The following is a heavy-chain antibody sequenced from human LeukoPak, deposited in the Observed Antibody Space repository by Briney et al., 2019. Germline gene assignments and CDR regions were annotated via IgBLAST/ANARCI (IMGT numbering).Heavy chain of an antibody. V-gene: IGHV3-74*01. J-gene: IGHJ4*02. Sequence: GESLRLSCAASGSTFSSYWMHWVRQAPGKGLVWVSRVNPQGSGTSYTDSVKGRFTISRDNAKDALHLRMDNLRVEDTAVYYCVRAVHSSSYYWDHWGQGTLVTVSS. D-gene: IGHD6-13*01. CDR1: GSTFSSYW. CDR3: VRAVHSSSYYWDH. CDR2: VNPQGSGT.